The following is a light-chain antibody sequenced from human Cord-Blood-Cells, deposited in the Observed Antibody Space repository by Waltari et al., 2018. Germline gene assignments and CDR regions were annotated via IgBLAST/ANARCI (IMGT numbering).Light chain of an antibody. CDR1: SSNIGRNY. CDR2: RNN. CDR3: AAWDDSLSGRV. J-gene: IGLJ3*02. Sequence: QSVLTQPPSASGTPGQRVTIPCSGSSSNIGRNYVYWYQQLPGTAPKLLIYRNNQRPSGVPDRFSGSRSGTSASLAIRGLRSEDEADYYCAAWDDSLSGRVFGRGTKLTVL. V-gene: IGLV1-47*01.